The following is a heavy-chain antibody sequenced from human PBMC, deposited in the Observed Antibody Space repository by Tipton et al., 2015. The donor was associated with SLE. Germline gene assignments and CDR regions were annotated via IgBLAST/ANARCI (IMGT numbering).Heavy chain of an antibody. J-gene: IGHJ4*02. CDR2: IYSSGSI. V-gene: IGHV4-59*01. D-gene: IGHD6-13*01. CDR1: GGSIGSDY. CDR3: ARDADSSNWSLDS. Sequence: TLSLTCTVFGGSIGSDYWNWVRQPPGKGLEWIGYIYSSGSINYTPSLKNRVTISLDTSKNQFSLKLSSVTAADTAIYYCARDADSSNWSLDSGGQGILVTVSS.